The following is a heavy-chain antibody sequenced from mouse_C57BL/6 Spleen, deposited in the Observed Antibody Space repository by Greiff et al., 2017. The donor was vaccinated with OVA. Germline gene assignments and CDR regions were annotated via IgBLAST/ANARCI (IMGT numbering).Heavy chain of an antibody. D-gene: IGHD3-2*02. CDR2: LSSGGSYT. J-gene: IGHJ4*01. CDR1: GFTFSSYG. V-gene: IGHV5-6*01. Sequence: EVHLVESGGDLVKPGGSLKLSCAASGFTFSSYGMSWVRQTPDKRLEWVATLSSGGSYTSYPDSVKGRFTISRDNAKNTLYLQMSRLKSEDTAMYYCARTAQALYAMDYWGQGTSVTVSS. CDR3: ARTAQALYAMDY.